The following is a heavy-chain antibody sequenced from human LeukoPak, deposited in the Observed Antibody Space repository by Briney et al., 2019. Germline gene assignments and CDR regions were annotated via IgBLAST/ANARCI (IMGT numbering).Heavy chain of an antibody. V-gene: IGHV3-21*01. CDR2: INILSNYI. J-gene: IGHJ4*02. Sequence: PGGSLRLSCAASGFTFSSYSMNWVRQAPGKGLEWVSSINILSNYIYYADSVKGRFTISRDNAKNTLYLQMNSLRAEDTAVYFCAGSGWETHLDHWGQGTLVTVSS. D-gene: IGHD6-19*01. CDR1: GFTFSSYS. CDR3: AGSGWETHLDH.